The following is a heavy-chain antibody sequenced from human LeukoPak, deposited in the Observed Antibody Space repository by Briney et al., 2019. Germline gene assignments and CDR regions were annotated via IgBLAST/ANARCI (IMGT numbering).Heavy chain of an antibody. CDR2: IYTSGST. D-gene: IGHD3-10*01. CDR1: GGSISSYY. J-gene: IGHJ4*02. CDR3: ARDASYYYGSGSPRHFDY. Sequence: PSETLSLTCTVSGGSISSYYWSWIRQPAGKGLEWIGRIYTSGSTNYNPSLKSRVTMSVDTSKNRFSLKLCSVTAADTAVYYCARDASYYYGSGSPRHFDYWGQGTLVTVSS. V-gene: IGHV4-4*07.